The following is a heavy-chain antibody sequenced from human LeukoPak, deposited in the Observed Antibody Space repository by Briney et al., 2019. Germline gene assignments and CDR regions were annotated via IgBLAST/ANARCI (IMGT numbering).Heavy chain of an antibody. J-gene: IGHJ6*03. CDR3: ARSYRGNYYYYYMDV. V-gene: IGHV4-61*02. D-gene: IGHD1-26*01. CDR1: GASISSGNDY. Sequence: SETLSLTCTVSGASISSGNDYWSWIRQPAGKGLEWIGRVYTGGSTNYNPSLKSRVTLSVDTSKNQFSLKLSSVTAADTAVYYCARSYRGNYYYYYMDVWGKGTTVTISS. CDR2: VYTGGST.